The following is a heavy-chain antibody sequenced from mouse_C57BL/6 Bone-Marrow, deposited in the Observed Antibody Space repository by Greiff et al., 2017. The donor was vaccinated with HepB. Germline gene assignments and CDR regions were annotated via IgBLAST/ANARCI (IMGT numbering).Heavy chain of an antibody. Sequence: EVMLVESGGGLVQPGGSLSLSCAASGFTFTDYYMSWVRQTPGQALEWFGFIRNKADGYTTEYSSSVKGQFTISRDNSPSILYLQMNALRAEDSATYYCARSDGYYYYARDYGGRGTAGTVSS. CDR2: IRNKADGYTT. CDR1: GFTFTDYY. D-gene: IGHD2-3*01. V-gene: IGHV7-3*01. J-gene: IGHJ4*01. CDR3: ARSDGYYYYARDY.